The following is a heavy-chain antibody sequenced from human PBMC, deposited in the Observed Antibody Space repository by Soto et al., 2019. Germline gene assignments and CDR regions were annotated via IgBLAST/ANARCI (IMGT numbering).Heavy chain of an antibody. J-gene: IGHJ6*02. V-gene: IGHV4-30-4*01. D-gene: IGHD1-26*01. Sequence: SETLSLTCTVSGGSISSGDYFWSWIRQPPGKGLEWIGYIYYSGNPYYNPSLKSRVTISVDTSKNQFSLKLSSVTAADTAVYYCARETDSKGENYYYGMDVWGQGTTVT. CDR2: IYYSGNP. CDR1: GGSISSGDYF. CDR3: ARETDSKGENYYYGMDV.